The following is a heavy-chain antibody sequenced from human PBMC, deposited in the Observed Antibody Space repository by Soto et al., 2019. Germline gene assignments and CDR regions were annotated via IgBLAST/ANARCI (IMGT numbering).Heavy chain of an antibody. CDR1: GFTFSSYA. J-gene: IGHJ4*02. CDR3: ARGIQLWFFDY. Sequence: QVQLVESGGGVVQPGRSLSLSCAASGFTFSSYAMHWVRQAPGKGLEWVAVISYDGSNKYYADSVKGRFTISRDNSKNTLYLQMNSLRAEDTAVYYCARGIQLWFFDYWGQGTLVTVSS. D-gene: IGHD5-18*01. CDR2: ISYDGSNK. V-gene: IGHV3-30-3*01.